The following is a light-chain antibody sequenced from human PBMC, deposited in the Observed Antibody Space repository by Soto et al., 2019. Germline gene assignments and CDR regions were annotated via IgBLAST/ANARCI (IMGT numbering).Light chain of an antibody. J-gene: IGKJ3*01. CDR2: AAS. CDR3: QQFGSSPGFT. V-gene: IGKV3-20*01. CDR1: QSINNRY. Sequence: EIVLTQSPGTLSLSPGERATLSCRASQSINNRYLAWYQQKPGQAPGLVIYAASSRATGIPDRFSGSGSGTDFTLTISRLEPEDFALYYCQQFGSSPGFTFGPGTKVDIK.